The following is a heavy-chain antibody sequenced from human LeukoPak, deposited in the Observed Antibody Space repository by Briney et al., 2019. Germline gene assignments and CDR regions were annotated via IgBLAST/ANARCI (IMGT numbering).Heavy chain of an antibody. J-gene: IGHJ4*02. CDR1: GFAFSTYS. CDR3: ARDRIVGVTGRYFDY. D-gene: IGHD1-26*01. V-gene: IGHV3-48*01. CDR2: ISSSDSTI. Sequence: GGSLRLSCAASGFAFSTYSMNWVRQAPGRGLEWVSYISSSDSTIYYADSVKGRFTISRDNAKNSLYLQMNSLRAEDTAVYYCARDRIVGVTGRYFDYWGQGNLVTVSS.